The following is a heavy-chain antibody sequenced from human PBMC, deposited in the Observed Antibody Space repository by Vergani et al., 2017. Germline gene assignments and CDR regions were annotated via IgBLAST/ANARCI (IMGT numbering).Heavy chain of an antibody. D-gene: IGHD1-14*01. CDR2: VEDSGYF. J-gene: IGHJ4*02. Sequence: QVQLQESGPGLVRPSETLSLTCTVSGGSLSGYYSNWIRQTPWEGLEWIGYVEDSGYFNYNPSLKTRFSMSSDTSNNQFSLMLSSVTVADTAVYYCARSIVSRNPPDYFDNWGQGTLVTVSS. CDR3: ARSIVSRNPPDYFDN. V-gene: IGHV4-59*01. CDR1: GGSLSGYY.